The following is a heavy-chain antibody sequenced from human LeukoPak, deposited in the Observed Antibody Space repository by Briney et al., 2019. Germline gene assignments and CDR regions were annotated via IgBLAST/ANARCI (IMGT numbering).Heavy chain of an antibody. CDR3: AKARVTTVTTLHDAFDI. V-gene: IGHV3-11*04. Sequence: GGSLRLSCAASGFSFSVYYLSWIRQAPGKGLEWVSSISTSGSTIYYADSVKGRFTISRDNSKNTLYLQMNSLRAEDTAVYYCAKARVTTVTTLHDAFDIWGQGTMVTVSS. D-gene: IGHD4-17*01. J-gene: IGHJ3*02. CDR2: ISTSGSTI. CDR1: GFSFSVYY.